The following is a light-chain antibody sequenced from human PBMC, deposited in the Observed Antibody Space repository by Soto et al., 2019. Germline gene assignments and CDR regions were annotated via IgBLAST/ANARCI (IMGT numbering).Light chain of an antibody. CDR3: QQYNSSPLT. CDR1: QSISTW. CDR2: KAS. J-gene: IGKJ4*01. V-gene: IGKV1-5*03. Sequence: DIQMTQSPSPLSASVGDRVTITCRASQSISTWLAWFQQKPGKAPNLLIYKASSLESGVPSRFSGSGSGTEFTLTISTLQPDDFATYYCQQYNSSPLTFGGGTKVEIK.